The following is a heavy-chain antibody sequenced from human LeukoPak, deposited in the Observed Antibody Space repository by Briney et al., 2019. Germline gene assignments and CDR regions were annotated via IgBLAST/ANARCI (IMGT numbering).Heavy chain of an antibody. Sequence: ASVKVSCKASGGTFSSYAISWVRQAPGQGLEWMGGIIPIFGTANYAQKFQGRVTITTDESTSTAYMELSSLRSEDTAVYYCAKDGSTYSSGLHCFDYCGQGTLVTVSS. J-gene: IGHJ4*02. D-gene: IGHD6-19*01. CDR3: AKDGSTYSSGLHCFDY. CDR2: IIPIFGTA. CDR1: GGTFSSYA. V-gene: IGHV1-69*05.